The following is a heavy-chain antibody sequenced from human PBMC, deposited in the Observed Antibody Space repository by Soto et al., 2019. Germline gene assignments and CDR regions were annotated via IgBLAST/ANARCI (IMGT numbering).Heavy chain of an antibody. D-gene: IGHD1-1*01. CDR2: IYWDDDK. Sequence: QITLKESGPTRVKPTQTLTLTCTFSGFSLSARPVGVAWIRQPPGKALERLALIYWDDDKRYSPSLMNRLTITKDTSKNQVVLTMTNMDPVDTAIYYCAHRAGIHGNLNGGYFDYWGQGALVTVSS. CDR3: AHRAGIHGNLNGGYFDY. J-gene: IGHJ4*02. V-gene: IGHV2-5*02. CDR1: GFSLSARPVG.